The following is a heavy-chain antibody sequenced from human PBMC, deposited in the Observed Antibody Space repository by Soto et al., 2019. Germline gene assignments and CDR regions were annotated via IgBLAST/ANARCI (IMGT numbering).Heavy chain of an antibody. V-gene: IGHV4-34*01. CDR2: INHSGST. CDR1: GGSFSGYY. CDR3: ATTQTNSSSWYWFDP. J-gene: IGHJ5*02. Sequence: SETLSLTCAVYGGSFSGYYWSWIRQPPGKGLEWIGEINHSGSTNYNPSLKSRVTISVDTSKNQFSLKLSSVTAADTAVYYCATTQTNSSSWYWFDPWGQGTLVTVSS. D-gene: IGHD6-13*01.